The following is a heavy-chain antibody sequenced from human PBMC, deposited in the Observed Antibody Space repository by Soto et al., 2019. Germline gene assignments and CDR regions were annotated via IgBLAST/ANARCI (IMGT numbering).Heavy chain of an antibody. J-gene: IGHJ4*02. CDR3: AHNVYYFDY. CDR2: IYWDDDK. V-gene: IGHV2-5*02. CDR1: GFSLSTLGVG. Sequence: QITLKESGPTLVKPTQTLTLTCTFSGFSLSTLGVGVGWIRQPPGKAPEWLALIYWDDDKRYSPALKSRLTSTKDTSKTQVVLTMTNMDPVDTATYYCAHNVYYFDYWGQGTLVTVSS.